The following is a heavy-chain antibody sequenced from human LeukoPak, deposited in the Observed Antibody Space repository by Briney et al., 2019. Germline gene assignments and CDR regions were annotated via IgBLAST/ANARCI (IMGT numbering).Heavy chain of an antibody. J-gene: IGHJ4*02. D-gene: IGHD3-3*01. CDR3: ARAEVRFLEWFLGFDY. Sequence: GGSLRLSCAASGFTFSSYSMNWVRQAPGKGLEWVAVISYDGSNKYYADSVKGRFTISRDNSKNTLYLQMNSLRAEDTAVYYCARAEVRFLEWFLGFDYWGQGTLVTVSS. V-gene: IGHV3-30*03. CDR2: ISYDGSNK. CDR1: GFTFSSYS.